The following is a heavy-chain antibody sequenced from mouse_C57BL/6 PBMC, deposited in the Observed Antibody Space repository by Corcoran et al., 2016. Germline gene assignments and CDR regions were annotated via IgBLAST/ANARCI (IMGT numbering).Heavy chain of an antibody. V-gene: IGHV9-3*01. CDR3: ARDYYGRDWYFDV. CDR2: INTYSGVP. Sequence: QIQLVQSGPALKKPGETVKISCKASGYTFTTYGMSWVKQAPGKGLKWMGWINTYSGVPTYADDFKGRFAFSLETSASTAYLQINNLKNEDTATYFCARDYYGRDWYFDVWGTGTTVTVSS. D-gene: IGHD1-1*01. J-gene: IGHJ1*03. CDR1: GYTFTTYG.